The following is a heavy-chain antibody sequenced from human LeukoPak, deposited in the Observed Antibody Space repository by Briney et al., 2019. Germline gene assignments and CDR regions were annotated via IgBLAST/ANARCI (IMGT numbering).Heavy chain of an antibody. CDR1: VYTFTIYG. Sequence: ASVKVSCKASVYTFTIYGNSWVRQAPGQGLEWMGWISAYNGNTNYAQKLQGRVTMTTDTSTSTAYMELRSLRSDDTAVYYCARVDDILTGYYKGAYYYYGMDVWGQGTTVTVSS. CDR2: ISAYNGNT. CDR3: ARVDDILTGYYKGAYYYYGMDV. J-gene: IGHJ6*02. V-gene: IGHV1-18*01. D-gene: IGHD3-9*01.